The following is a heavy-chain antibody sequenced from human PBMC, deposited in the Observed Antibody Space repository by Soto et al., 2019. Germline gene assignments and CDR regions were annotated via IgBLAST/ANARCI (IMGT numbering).Heavy chain of an antibody. J-gene: IGHJ6*02. V-gene: IGHV1-2*02. CDR2: VNLNTGGT. CDR3: ARDPSSFLGRVYGMDV. CDR1: GYSFTGHY. Sequence: QVQHVQSGAEVKKPGDSVKVSCKASGYSFTGHYMHWVRRAPGQGLEWMGWVNLNTGGTDYAQEFQGRVTRTTATSIRTVYLEVTRLKFDDTAIYYCARDPSSFLGRVYGMDVWGQGTAVTVSS.